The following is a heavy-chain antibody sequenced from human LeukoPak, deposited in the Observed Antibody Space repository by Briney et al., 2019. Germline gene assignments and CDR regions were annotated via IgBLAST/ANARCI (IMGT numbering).Heavy chain of an antibody. J-gene: IGHJ3*02. CDR3: ARSVIAVAGYDAFDI. CDR2: ISSRSFTI. CDR1: GFTFSAYS. V-gene: IGHV3-48*02. Sequence: GGSLRLSCAASGFTFSAYSMDWVRQAPGKGLDWVSYISSRSFTIYYADSVKGRFTISRDNAKNSLYLEMNSLRDEDTAVYYCARSVIAVAGYDAFDIWGQGTVVTVSS. D-gene: IGHD6-19*01.